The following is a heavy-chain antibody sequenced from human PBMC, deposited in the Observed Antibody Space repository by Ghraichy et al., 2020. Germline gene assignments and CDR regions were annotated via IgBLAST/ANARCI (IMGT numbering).Heavy chain of an antibody. CDR1: GFTFSTYA. Sequence: GGSLRLSCAASGFTFSTYAMSWVRQAPGKGLEWVSLISGGGSTTYYASSVKGRFTISRDNSKNTLYLQMNSLRVEDTAVYYCAKNRGLNYGSYNFYCWGQVTLVTVSS. J-gene: IGHJ4*02. D-gene: IGHD3-10*01. V-gene: IGHV3-23*01. CDR2: ISGGGSTT. CDR3: AKNRGLNYGSYNFYC.